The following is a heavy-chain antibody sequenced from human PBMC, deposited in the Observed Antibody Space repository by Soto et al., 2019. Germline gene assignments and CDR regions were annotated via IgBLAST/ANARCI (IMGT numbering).Heavy chain of an antibody. V-gene: IGHV4-31*02. J-gene: IGHJ6*02. Sequence: PSETLSLTCVVSGGPVSGDDLYWSWIRHLPGKGLEWIANVYHTGTTYYNPSLKSRVSMSVDTSQNQFSLILASVTAADTAVYYCARALVTDYNSRDYHYYFAMHVWGQGTSVTVSS. CDR1: GGPVSGDDLY. D-gene: IGHD3-22*01. CDR2: VYHTGTT. CDR3: ARALVTDYNSRDYHYYFAMHV.